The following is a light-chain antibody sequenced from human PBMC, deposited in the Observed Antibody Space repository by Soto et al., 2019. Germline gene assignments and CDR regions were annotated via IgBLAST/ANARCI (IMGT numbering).Light chain of an antibody. J-gene: IGLJ1*01. CDR1: SSDVGGYNY. V-gene: IGLV2-8*01. Sequence: TQPPSPSGSPGQAVAISCTGTSSDVGGYNYVSWYQQHPGKAPKLMIYEVNKRPSGVPDRFSGSKSGNTASLTVSGLQAEDEADYYCSSYAGSSNVFGTGTKVNV. CDR3: SSYAGSSNV. CDR2: EVN.